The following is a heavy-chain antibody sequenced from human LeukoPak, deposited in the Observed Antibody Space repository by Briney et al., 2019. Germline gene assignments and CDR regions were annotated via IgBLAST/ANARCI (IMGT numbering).Heavy chain of an antibody. V-gene: IGHV4-59*01. CDR3: AGNYDTSHL. CDR1: GGSISGNY. CDR2: IYHSRSA. D-gene: IGHD3-22*01. J-gene: IGHJ4*01. Sequence: SETLSLTCTVSGGSISGNYWSWIRHPPGKGLEWIGYIYHSRSASYNPSFKSRVTISVDTSKNQFSLKLSSVTAADTAVYYCAGNYDTSHLWGHGTLVTVSS.